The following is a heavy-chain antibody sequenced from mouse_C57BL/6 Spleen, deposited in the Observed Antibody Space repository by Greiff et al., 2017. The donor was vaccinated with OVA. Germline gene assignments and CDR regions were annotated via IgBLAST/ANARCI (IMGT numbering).Heavy chain of an antibody. D-gene: IGHD1-1*01. CDR1: GFTFSDYG. Sequence: EVMLVESGGGLVKPGGSLKLSCAASGFTFSDYGMHWVRQAPEKGLEWVAYISSGSSTIYYADTVKGRFTISRDNAKNTLFLQMTSLRSEDTAMYYCARDRGSNYAMDYWGQGTSVTVSS. CDR3: ARDRGSNYAMDY. V-gene: IGHV5-17*01. J-gene: IGHJ4*01. CDR2: ISSGSSTI.